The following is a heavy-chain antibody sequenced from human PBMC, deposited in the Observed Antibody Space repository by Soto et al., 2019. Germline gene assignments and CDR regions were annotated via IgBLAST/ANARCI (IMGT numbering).Heavy chain of an antibody. D-gene: IGHD3-10*01. CDR1: GDTFKNYV. J-gene: IGHJ6*02. CDR2: IIPLFGTT. V-gene: IGHV1-69*01. CDR3: AAELGFGKLSVV. Sequence: QVQVIQSGVEVRRHGSSVKVSCKASGDTFKNYVISWVRQAPGQGLEWMGGIIPLFGTTDFAQRFQGRLTITTDESTTTAYMELSRLRSEDTATYYCAAELGFGKLSVVWGQGTTVIVSS.